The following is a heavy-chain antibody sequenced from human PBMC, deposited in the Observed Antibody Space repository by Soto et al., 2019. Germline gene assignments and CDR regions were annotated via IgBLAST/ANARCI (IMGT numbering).Heavy chain of an antibody. CDR3: ARVINGDYLDY. V-gene: IGHV4-59*01. Sequence: SETLSLTCTVSGGSIGSYYWSWIRQPPGKGLEWIGYIYYSGSTNYNPSLKSRVTISVDTSKNQFSLKLSSVTAADTAVYYCARVINGDYLDYWGQGTLVTVSS. D-gene: IGHD4-17*01. CDR1: GGSIGSYY. J-gene: IGHJ4*02. CDR2: IYYSGST.